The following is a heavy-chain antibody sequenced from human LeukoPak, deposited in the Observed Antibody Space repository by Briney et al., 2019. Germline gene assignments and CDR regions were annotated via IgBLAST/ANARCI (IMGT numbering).Heavy chain of an antibody. J-gene: IGHJ5*02. CDR2: INPNNGGT. D-gene: IGHD3-10*01. Sequence: GASVKASCKASGYTFTGYYMHWVRQAPGQGLEWMGWINPNNGGTNYAQKFQGRVTMTRDTSINTAYMEVIRLRSDDTAVYYCASTGQQRFDWDWFDPWGQGTRVTVSS. CDR1: GYTFTGYY. V-gene: IGHV1-2*02. CDR3: ASTGQQRFDWDWFDP.